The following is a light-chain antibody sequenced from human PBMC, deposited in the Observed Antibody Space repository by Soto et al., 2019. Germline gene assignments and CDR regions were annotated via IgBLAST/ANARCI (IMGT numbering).Light chain of an antibody. CDR3: QQTYATPIT. V-gene: IGKV1-39*01. CDR1: HPISNY. J-gene: IGKJ5*01. Sequence: DIQMTQSPSTLSASAGDRVTITCRASHPISNYLNWYQHRPGKAPKLLIYGASTLQSGVPSRFSGSESGTDFTLTITSLQPEDCATYYCQQTYATPITFGQGTRLEI. CDR2: GAS.